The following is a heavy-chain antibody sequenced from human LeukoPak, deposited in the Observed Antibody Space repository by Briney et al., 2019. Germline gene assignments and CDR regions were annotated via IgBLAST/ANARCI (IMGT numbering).Heavy chain of an antibody. CDR1: GGSISSYY. CDR3: AIAVRGRDGYNSVSC. Sequence: SETLSLTCTVSGGSISSYYWSWIRQPPGKGLEWIGYIYYSGSTNYNPSLKSRVTISVDTSKNQFSLKLSSVTAAGTPAYYCAIAVRGRDGYNSVSCWGQGTLVTVSS. CDR2: IYYSGST. V-gene: IGHV4-59*08. J-gene: IGHJ4*02. D-gene: IGHD5-24*01.